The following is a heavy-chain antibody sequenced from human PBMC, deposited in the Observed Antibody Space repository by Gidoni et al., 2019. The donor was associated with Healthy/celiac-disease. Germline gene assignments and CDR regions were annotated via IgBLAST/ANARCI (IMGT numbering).Heavy chain of an antibody. CDR3: ARAPRPVVTPGFDAFDI. J-gene: IGHJ3*02. Sequence: QVQLQESGPGLVKPSETLSLTCTVSGYSISSGYYWGWIRQPPGKGLEWIWSIYHSGSPYYNPSRKSRVTISVDTSKNQFSLKLSSVTAADTAVYYCARAPRPVVTPGFDAFDIWGQGTMDTVSS. D-gene: IGHD2-21*02. CDR2: IYHSGSP. CDR1: GYSISSGYY. V-gene: IGHV4-38-2*02.